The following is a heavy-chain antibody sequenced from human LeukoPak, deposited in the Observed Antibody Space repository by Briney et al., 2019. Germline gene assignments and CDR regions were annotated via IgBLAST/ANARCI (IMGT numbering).Heavy chain of an antibody. V-gene: IGHV3-74*01. D-gene: IGHD1-26*01. Sequence: GGSLRLSCAASGSGFTFNNYWMHWVRQAPGKGLVWVSRINADGSTTSYADSVRGRFTISRDNAKNTLYLQMNSLRAEDTAVYYCARDGELLTPFDYWGQGTLVTVSS. J-gene: IGHJ4*02. CDR1: GSGFTFNNYW. CDR2: INADGSTT. CDR3: ARDGELLTPFDY.